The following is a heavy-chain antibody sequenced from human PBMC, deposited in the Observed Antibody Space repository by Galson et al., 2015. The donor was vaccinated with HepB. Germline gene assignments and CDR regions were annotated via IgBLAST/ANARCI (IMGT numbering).Heavy chain of an antibody. J-gene: IGHJ5*02. D-gene: IGHD1-14*01. V-gene: IGHV1-69*13. Sequence: SVKVSCKASGGTFSSYAISWVRQAPGQGLEWMGGIIPIFGTANYAQKFQGRVTITADESTSTAYMELSSLRSEDTAVYYCARVLNPGHVFGWFDPWGQGTLVTVSS. CDR3: ARVLNPGHVFGWFDP. CDR1: GGTFSSYA. CDR2: IIPIFGTA.